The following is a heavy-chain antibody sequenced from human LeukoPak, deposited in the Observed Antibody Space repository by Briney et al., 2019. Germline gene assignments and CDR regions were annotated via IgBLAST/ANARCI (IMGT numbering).Heavy chain of an antibody. D-gene: IGHD6-13*01. V-gene: IGHV3-15*01. CDR1: GFTCSNAW. CDR3: TTDSRLSAAAGIRGYYYHYMDV. J-gene: IGHJ6*03. Sequence: PGGSLRLSGAASGFTCSNAWMSWVRQAPGKGLEWDGRIKSKTHGGTTDYAAPVKGRFTISRDDSKNTLHLQMNSLKTEDTAVYYCTTDSRLSAAAGIRGYYYHYMDVWGKGTTVTVSS. CDR2: IKSKTHGGTT.